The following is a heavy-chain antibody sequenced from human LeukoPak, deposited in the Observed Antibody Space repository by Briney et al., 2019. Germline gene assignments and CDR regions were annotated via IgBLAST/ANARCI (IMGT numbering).Heavy chain of an antibody. D-gene: IGHD3-10*01. CDR1: GFIFGSYE. J-gene: IGHJ3*02. Sequence: GGSLRLSCAASGFIFGSYEMNWVRQAPGKGLEWVSYISDSGTTIFYADSVKGRFTISRDNAKNSLYLQMSSLRAEDTAVYYCASLIGVGYYYGSGSYPGGFDIWGQGTMVTVSS. V-gene: IGHV3-48*03. CDR2: ISDSGTTI. CDR3: ASLIGVGYYYGSGSYPGGFDI.